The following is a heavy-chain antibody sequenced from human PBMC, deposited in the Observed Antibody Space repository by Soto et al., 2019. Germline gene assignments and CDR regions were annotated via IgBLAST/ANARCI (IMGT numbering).Heavy chain of an antibody. J-gene: IGHJ4*02. CDR3: ARTPNLKYSSSPAPYFDY. CDR1: GGSISSGDYY. CDR2: IYYSGST. V-gene: IGHV4-30-4*01. D-gene: IGHD6-6*01. Sequence: TLSLTCTVSGGSISSGDYYWSWIRQPPGKGLEWIGYIYYSGSTYYNPSLKSRVTISVDTSKNQFSLKLSSVTAADTAVYYCARTPNLKYSSSPAPYFDYWGQGTLVTVSS.